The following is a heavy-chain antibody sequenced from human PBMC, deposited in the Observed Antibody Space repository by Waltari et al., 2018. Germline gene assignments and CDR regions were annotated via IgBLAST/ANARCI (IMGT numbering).Heavy chain of an antibody. CDR1: GFTFGAAW. J-gene: IGHJ4*02. CDR3: TTDLRYCSGGSCFTRDY. Sequence: EVQLVESGGGLVKPGGSLRLSCVGSGFTFGAAWMTWVRQAPGKGLEWVGRIKTRTGDGTRDYTAPVEGRFTISRDDSKNTLYLQMNSLKTEDTAVYYCTTDLRYCSGGSCFTRDYWGQGTLVTVSS. D-gene: IGHD2-15*01. CDR2: IKTRTGDGTR. V-gene: IGHV3-15*01.